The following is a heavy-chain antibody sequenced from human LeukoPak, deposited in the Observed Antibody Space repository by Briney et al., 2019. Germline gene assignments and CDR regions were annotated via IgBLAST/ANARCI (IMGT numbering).Heavy chain of an antibody. CDR1: GPTFTSYY. Sequence: ASVKVSCKAFGPTFTSYYFHWVRQAPGQGLEWMGVITPSGGNTIYAEKFQGRLTMTRDMSTSTVYMELSSLRSDDTAVYYCARDRGECGGDCYSASYWFDPWGQGTLVTVSS. V-gene: IGHV1-46*01. D-gene: IGHD2-21*02. J-gene: IGHJ5*02. CDR3: ARDRGECGGDCYSASYWFDP. CDR2: ITPSGGNT.